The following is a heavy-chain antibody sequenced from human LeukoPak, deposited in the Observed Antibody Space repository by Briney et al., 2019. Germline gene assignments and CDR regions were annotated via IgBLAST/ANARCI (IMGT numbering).Heavy chain of an antibody. CDR3: ARLLWFGELFSYYYGMDV. CDR2: IIPILGIA. Sequence: ASVKVSCKASVGTFSSYAISWVRQAPGQGLEWMGRIIPILGIANYAQKFQGRVTITADKSTSTAYMELSSLRSEDTAVYYCARLLWFGELFSYYYGMDVWGQGTTVTVSS. CDR1: VGTFSSYA. V-gene: IGHV1-69*04. J-gene: IGHJ6*02. D-gene: IGHD3-10*01.